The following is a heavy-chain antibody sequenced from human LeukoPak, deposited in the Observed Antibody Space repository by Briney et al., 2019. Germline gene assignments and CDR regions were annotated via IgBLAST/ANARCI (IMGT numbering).Heavy chain of an antibody. Sequence: PGGSLRLSCAASGFTVSSNYMSWVRQAPGKGLEWVSVIYSGGSTYYADSVKGRFTISRDNSKNTLYLQMNSLRAEDTAVYYCARDYPATADAFDIWGQGTMVTVSS. J-gene: IGHJ3*02. CDR2: IYSGGST. CDR1: GFTVSSNY. D-gene: IGHD2-2*01. CDR3: ARDYPATADAFDI. V-gene: IGHV3-53*01.